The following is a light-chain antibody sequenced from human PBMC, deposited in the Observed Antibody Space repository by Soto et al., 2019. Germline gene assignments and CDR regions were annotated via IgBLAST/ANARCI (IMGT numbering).Light chain of an antibody. Sequence: QSALTQPASVSASPGQSITISCTGTSSDVGGSNFVSWYQQHPCKPPKLIIYDVATRPSGVSNRFSGSKSGSTASLIISRLQTEDEADYYCVSFTSSTTYVFGSGTQLTVL. CDR3: VSFTSSTTYV. CDR2: DVA. V-gene: IGLV2-14*03. J-gene: IGLJ1*01. CDR1: SSDVGGSNF.